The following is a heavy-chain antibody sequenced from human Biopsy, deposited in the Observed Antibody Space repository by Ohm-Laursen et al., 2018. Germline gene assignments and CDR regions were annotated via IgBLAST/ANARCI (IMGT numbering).Heavy chain of an antibody. D-gene: IGHD3-10*01. J-gene: IGHJ6*02. Sequence: GSLRLSCAASGFTLSSYSMNWVRQTPGKGLEWVSTISSSSDNIYYVDSVKSRFTISRDNAKNPLYLQMNSLRAEDTAVYYCARSRGSSGIATIYYYGMDVWGQGTTVTVSS. CDR1: GFTLSSYS. V-gene: IGHV3-21*01. CDR2: ISSSSDNI. CDR3: ARSRGSSGIATIYYYGMDV.